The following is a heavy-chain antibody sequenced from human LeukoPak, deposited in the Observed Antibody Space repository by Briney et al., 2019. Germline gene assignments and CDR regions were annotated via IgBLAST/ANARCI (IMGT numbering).Heavy chain of an antibody. Sequence: SETLSLTCTVSGGSISSGGYYWSWIRQPPGKGLEWIGYIYHSGSTYYNPSLKSRVTISVDRSKNQFSLKLSSVTAADTAVYYCASERGAFDIWGQGTKVTVSS. CDR2: IYHSGST. V-gene: IGHV4-30-2*01. CDR1: GGSISSGGYY. D-gene: IGHD3-10*01. CDR3: ASERGAFDI. J-gene: IGHJ3*02.